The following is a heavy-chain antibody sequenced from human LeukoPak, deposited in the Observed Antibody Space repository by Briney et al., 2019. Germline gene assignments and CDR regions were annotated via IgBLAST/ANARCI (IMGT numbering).Heavy chain of an antibody. CDR2: INSDGSST. D-gene: IGHD3-3*01. J-gene: IGHJ6*04. CDR3: ARDLWSWFPMDV. CDR1: GFTFSSYC. V-gene: IGHV3-74*01. Sequence: PGGSLRLSCGASGFTFSSYCMHWVRHAPGKGLVWVSRINSDGSSTSYAVSVRGRFTISRDKAKNPLYVQMQSLRGEDTAVYYCARDLWSWFPMDVGGKGTTVTVPS.